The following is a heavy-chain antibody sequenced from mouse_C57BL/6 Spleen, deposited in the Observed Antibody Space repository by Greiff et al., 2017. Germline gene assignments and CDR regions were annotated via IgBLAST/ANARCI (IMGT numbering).Heavy chain of an antibody. CDR1: GFNIKDYY. Sequence: VQLQQSGAELVRPGASVKLSCTASGFNIKDYYMHWVKQRPEQGLEWIGRIDPEDGDTEYAPKFQGKATMTADTSFNPAFLQLSSLASEENAVYYFTWYDGISWFAYGGQGTLGTVSA. V-gene: IGHV14-1*01. CDR3: TWYDGISWFAY. D-gene: IGHD1-1*01. CDR2: IDPEDGDT. J-gene: IGHJ3*01.